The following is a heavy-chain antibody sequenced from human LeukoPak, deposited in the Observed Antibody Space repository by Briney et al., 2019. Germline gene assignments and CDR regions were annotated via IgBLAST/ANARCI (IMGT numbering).Heavy chain of an antibody. Sequence: PSETLSLTCTVSGGSISSYYWSWIRQPPGKGLEWIGYIYYSGSTNYNPSLKSRVAISVDTSKNQFSLKLSSVTAADTAVYYCARWSGSVTARNYYYMDVWGEGTTVTVSS. CDR2: IYYSGST. D-gene: IGHD6-6*01. CDR3: ARWSGSVTARNYYYMDV. CDR1: GGSISSYY. J-gene: IGHJ6*03. V-gene: IGHV4-59*01.